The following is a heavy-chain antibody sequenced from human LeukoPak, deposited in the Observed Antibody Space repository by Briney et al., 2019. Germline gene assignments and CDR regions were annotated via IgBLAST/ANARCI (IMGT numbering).Heavy chain of an antibody. CDR3: ARRTVTEYYFDY. J-gene: IGHJ4*02. CDR1: GFTFSTYP. Sequence: PGGSLRLSCAASGFTFSTYPMHWVRQAPGRGLEGVATISYDGSNQYYADSVKGRFTISRDNPKNTLYLQMNSLSPEDTAVYYCARRTVTEYYFDYWGQGALVTVSS. CDR2: ISYDGSNQ. D-gene: IGHD4-17*01. V-gene: IGHV3-30-3*01.